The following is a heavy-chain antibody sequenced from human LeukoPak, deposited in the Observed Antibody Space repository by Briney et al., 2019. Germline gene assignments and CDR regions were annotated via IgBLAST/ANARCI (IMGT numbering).Heavy chain of an antibody. D-gene: IGHD3-10*01. V-gene: IGHV4-34*01. Sequence: SETLSLTCAVYGGSFSGYYWSWIRQPPGKGLEWIGEINHSGSTNYNPSLKSRVTISVDRSKNQFSLKLSSVTAADTAVYYCARADTGRPNFDYWGQGTLVTVSS. CDR1: GGSFSGYY. J-gene: IGHJ4*02. CDR3: ARADTGRPNFDY. CDR2: INHSGST.